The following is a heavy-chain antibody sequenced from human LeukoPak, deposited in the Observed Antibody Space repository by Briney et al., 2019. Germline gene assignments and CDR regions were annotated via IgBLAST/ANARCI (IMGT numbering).Heavy chain of an antibody. CDR3: AAGYSSGWAIGWYFDY. J-gene: IGHJ4*02. V-gene: IGHV1-69*06. CDR2: IIPIFGTA. CDR1: GGTFSSYA. D-gene: IGHD6-19*01. Sequence: SVKVSCKASGGTFSSYAISWVRQAPGQGLEWMGGIIPIFGTANYAQKFRGRVTITADKSTSTAYMELSSLRSEDTAVYYCAAGYSSGWAIGWYFDYWGQGTLVTVSS.